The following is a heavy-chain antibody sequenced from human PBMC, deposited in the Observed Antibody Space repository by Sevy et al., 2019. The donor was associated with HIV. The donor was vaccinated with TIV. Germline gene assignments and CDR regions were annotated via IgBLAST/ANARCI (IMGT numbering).Heavy chain of an antibody. CDR2: ISAYNGNT. Sequence: ASVKVSCKASGYTFTSYGISWVRQAPGQGLEWMGWISAYNGNTNYAQKLQGRVTMTTDTSTSTAYMELRSLRSDDTAVYYSARDGYLGTESHYFDYWGQGTLVTVSS. J-gene: IGHJ4*02. CDR1: GYTFTSYG. CDR3: ARDGYLGTESHYFDY. V-gene: IGHV1-18*01. D-gene: IGHD7-27*01.